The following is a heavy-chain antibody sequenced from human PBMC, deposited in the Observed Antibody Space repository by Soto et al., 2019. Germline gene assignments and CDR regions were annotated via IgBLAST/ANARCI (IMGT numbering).Heavy chain of an antibody. CDR1: GYTFTSYA. CDR3: ARDRTRDILTGYYAGDY. J-gene: IGHJ4*02. CDR2: INAGNGNT. V-gene: IGHV1-3*01. Sequence: QVQLVQSGAEVKKPGASVKVSCKASGYTFTSYAMHWVRQAPGQRLEWMGWINAGNGNTKYSQKFQGRVTITRDTSASTAYRELSSLRSEDTAVYYCARDRTRDILTGYYAGDYWGQGTLVTVSS. D-gene: IGHD3-9*01.